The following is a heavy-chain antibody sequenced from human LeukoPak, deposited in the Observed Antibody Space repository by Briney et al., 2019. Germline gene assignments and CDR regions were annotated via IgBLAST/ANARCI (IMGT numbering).Heavy chain of an antibody. CDR2: IHTSGST. CDR1: GGSISSYY. CDR3: ARDEGSGWYAY. V-gene: IGHV4-4*07. J-gene: IGHJ4*02. Sequence: SETLSLTCTVSGGSISSYYWSWIRQPAGGELEWIGRIHTSGSTNYNPSLKSRVTMSGDTSKNLFSLRLTSVTAADTAIYYCARDEGSGWYAYWGQGTLVTVSS. D-gene: IGHD6-19*01.